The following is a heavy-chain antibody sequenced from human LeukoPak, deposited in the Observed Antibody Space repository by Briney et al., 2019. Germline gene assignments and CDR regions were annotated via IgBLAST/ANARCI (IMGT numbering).Heavy chain of an antibody. CDR1: GDSFSNCF. CDR2: INHSGTT. D-gene: IGHD6-19*01. CDR3: ARGGGVAVADYFFDS. J-gene: IGHJ4*02. V-gene: IGHV4-34*01. Sequence: PSETLSLTCAVYGDSFSNCFWNWIRQPPGKGLDWIGEINHSGTTNYNPSLKSRVTVSIDTAKNQVSLKLTSVTAADTAVYFCARGGGVAVADYFFDSWGQGTLVTVSS.